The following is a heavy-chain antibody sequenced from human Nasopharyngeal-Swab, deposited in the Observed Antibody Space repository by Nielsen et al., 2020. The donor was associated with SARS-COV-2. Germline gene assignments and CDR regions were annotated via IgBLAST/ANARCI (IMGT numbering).Heavy chain of an antibody. CDR1: GFTFSDYY. V-gene: IGHV4-38-2*02. D-gene: IGHD6-19*01. CDR2: IYYSGST. J-gene: IGHJ6*02. Sequence: ESLKISCAASGFTFSDYYMSWIRQAPGKGLEWIGSIYYSGSTYYNPSLKSRVTISVDTSKNQFSLKLSSVTAADTAVYYCARDSGQWLVPSVDGMDVWGQGTTVTVSS. CDR3: ARDSGQWLVPSVDGMDV.